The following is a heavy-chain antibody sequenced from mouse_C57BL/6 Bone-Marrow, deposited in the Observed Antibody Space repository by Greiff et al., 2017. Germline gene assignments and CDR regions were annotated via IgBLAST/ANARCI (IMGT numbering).Heavy chain of an antibody. Sequence: VQLQQPGAELVKPGASVKMSCKASGYTFTSSWITWVKQRPGQGLEWIGDIYPGSGSTNYNEKFKSKATLTVDTSSSTAYMQLSSLTSEDSAVYYCARGLYPYWYFDVWGTGTTVTVSS. CDR1: GYTFTSSW. J-gene: IGHJ1*03. V-gene: IGHV1-55*01. D-gene: IGHD2-12*01. CDR2: IYPGSGST. CDR3: ARGLYPYWYFDV.